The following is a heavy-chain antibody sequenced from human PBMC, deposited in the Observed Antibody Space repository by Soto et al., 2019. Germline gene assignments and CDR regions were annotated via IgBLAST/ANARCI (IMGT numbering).Heavy chain of an antibody. J-gene: IGHJ6*03. CDR3: ARIDSSSWLPYYYYYMDV. CDR2: INHSGST. V-gene: IGHV4-34*01. CDR1: GGSFSGYY. Sequence: SETLSLTCAVYGGSFSGYYWSWIRQPPGKGLEWIGEINHSGSTNYNPSLKSRVTISVDTSKNQFSLKLSSVTAADTAVYYCARIDSSSWLPYYYYYMDVWGKGTTVTVSS. D-gene: IGHD6-13*01.